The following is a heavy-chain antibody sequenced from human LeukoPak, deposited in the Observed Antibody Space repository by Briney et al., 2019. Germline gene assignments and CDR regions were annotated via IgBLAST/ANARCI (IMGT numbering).Heavy chain of an antibody. CDR1: GFTFSSYA. D-gene: IGHD3-16*01. Sequence: GGSLRLSCAASGFTFSSYAMSWVRQAPGKGLEWVSAISGSGGSIYYADSVKGRFSISRDNSKNTLYLQMSSMRAEDTAVYYCAKLIRFFDYWGQGTLVTVSS. V-gene: IGHV3-23*01. CDR2: ISGSGGSI. CDR3: AKLIRFFDY. J-gene: IGHJ4*02.